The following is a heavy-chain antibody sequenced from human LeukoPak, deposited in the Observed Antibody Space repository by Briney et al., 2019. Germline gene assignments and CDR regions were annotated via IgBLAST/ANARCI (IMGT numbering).Heavy chain of an antibody. V-gene: IGHV3-23*01. CDR1: GFTFSNFA. J-gene: IGHJ4*02. D-gene: IGHD6-13*01. CDR2: ISGGGGST. CDR3: AKTRPLDSSSWSHGDY. Sequence: PGGSLRLSCAASGFTFSNFAMSWVRQAPGKGLEWVSAISGGGGSTYYGDSVKGRFTISRDNSKNTLYLQMNSLRAEDTAVYYCAKTRPLDSSSWSHGDYWGQGTLVTVSS.